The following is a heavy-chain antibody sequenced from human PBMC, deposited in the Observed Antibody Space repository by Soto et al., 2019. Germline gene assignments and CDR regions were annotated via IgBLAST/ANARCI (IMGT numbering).Heavy chain of an antibody. J-gene: IGHJ4*02. D-gene: IGHD5-18*01. CDR3: ARIPRYSFPTSDDLDS. CDR1: GGTFYTYT. V-gene: IGHV1-69*13. Sequence: APVKVSCKASGGTFYTYTFSWVRQAPGQGLEWMGSITPIYPTTNYAEKFQGRLTVTADGSTNTAYMELNSLTSEDTAVYYCARIPRYSFPTSDDLDSWGQGTLVTVSS. CDR2: ITPIYPTT.